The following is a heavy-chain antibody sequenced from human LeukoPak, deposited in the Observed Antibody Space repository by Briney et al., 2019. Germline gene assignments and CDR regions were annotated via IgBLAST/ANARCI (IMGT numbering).Heavy chain of an antibody. CDR2: IYYSGST. CDR1: GGSISSSSYY. Sequence: SENLSLTCTISGGSISSSSYYWGWIRQPPGKGLEWIGSIYYSGSTYYNPSLKSRVTISVDTSKNQFSLKLSSVTAADTAVYYCVGGALRITMISAFDIWGQGTMVTVSS. J-gene: IGHJ3*02. V-gene: IGHV4-39*01. CDR3: VGGALRITMISAFDI. D-gene: IGHD3-22*01.